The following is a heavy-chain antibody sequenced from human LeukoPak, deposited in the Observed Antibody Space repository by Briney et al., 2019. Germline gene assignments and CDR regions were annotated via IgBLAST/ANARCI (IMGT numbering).Heavy chain of an antibody. CDR3: ANSGLYDSSGYYKYYFDY. V-gene: IGHV3-53*01. CDR1: GFTVSSNY. CDR2: IYSGGST. Sequence: GGSLRLSCAASGFTVSSNYMSWVRQAPGKGLEWVSVIYSGGSTYYADSVKGRFTISRDNSKNTLYLQMNSLRAEDTAVYYCANSGLYDSSGYYKYYFDYWGQGTLVTVSS. D-gene: IGHD3-22*01. J-gene: IGHJ4*02.